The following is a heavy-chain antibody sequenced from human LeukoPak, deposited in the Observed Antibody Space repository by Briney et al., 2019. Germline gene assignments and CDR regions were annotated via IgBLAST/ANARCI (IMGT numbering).Heavy chain of an antibody. CDR2: INTDGSST. J-gene: IGHJ4*02. CDR1: GFTFSRYW. D-gene: IGHD3-9*01. CDR3: AGHILTGYYFFDY. Sequence: GGSLRLSCAASGFTFSRYWMHWVRQAPGKGLVWVSRINTDGSSTFYADSVKGRFTISRDNAKNTLYLQMNSLRVEDTAVYYCAGHILTGYYFFDYWGRGTLVTVSS. V-gene: IGHV3-74*01.